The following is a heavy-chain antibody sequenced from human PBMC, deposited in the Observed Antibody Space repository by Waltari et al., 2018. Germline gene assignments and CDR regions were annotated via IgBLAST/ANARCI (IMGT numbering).Heavy chain of an antibody. CDR3: ARDLNYYGSGNNV. Sequence: QVQLQESGPGLVKPSETLSLTCTVSGGSISSYYWSWIRQPPGKGLEWIGYIYYSGSTNYDPSLKSRVTISVDTSKNQYSLMLSSGTAADTAVYYCARDLNYYGSGNNVWGKGTTVTVSS. V-gene: IGHV4-59*01. J-gene: IGHJ6*04. D-gene: IGHD3-10*01. CDR2: IYYSGST. CDR1: GGSISSYY.